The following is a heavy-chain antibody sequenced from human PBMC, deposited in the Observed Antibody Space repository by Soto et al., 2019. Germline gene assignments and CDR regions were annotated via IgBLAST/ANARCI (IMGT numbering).Heavy chain of an antibody. CDR3: TTDSRTTLPEIRFDY. CDR2: VKSKTDGGSA. Sequence: SLRLSCAASGFPFSNAWINWVRQVPGKGLEWVGRVKSKTDGGSADYAAPVKGRFAVSRDDSKNIVYLQMNNLKIEDTGVYYCTTDSRTTLPEIRFDYWGHGTQVTVSS. CDR1: GFPFSNAW. J-gene: IGHJ4*01. D-gene: IGHD1-26*01. V-gene: IGHV3-15*07.